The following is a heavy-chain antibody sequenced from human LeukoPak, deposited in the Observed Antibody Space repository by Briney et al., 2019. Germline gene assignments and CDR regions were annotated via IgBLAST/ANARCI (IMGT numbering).Heavy chain of an antibody. CDR1: GGSISSGSYY. Sequence: SETLSLTCTVSGGSISSGSYYWSWIRQPAGKGLEWIGRIYTSGSTNYNPSPKSRVTISVDTSKNQFSLKLSSVTAADTAVYYCARFSPRIAAAGTGFDPWGQGTLVTVSS. D-gene: IGHD6-13*01. CDR2: IYTSGST. J-gene: IGHJ5*02. CDR3: ARFSPRIAAAGTGFDP. V-gene: IGHV4-61*02.